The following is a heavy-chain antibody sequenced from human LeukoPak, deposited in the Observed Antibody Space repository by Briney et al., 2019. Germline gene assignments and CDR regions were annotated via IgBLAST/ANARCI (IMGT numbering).Heavy chain of an antibody. V-gene: IGHV3-30*02. CDR2: IRYDGSNV. CDR3: AKIVGASKFDF. CDR1: GFTFSDHY. Sequence: GGSLRLSCAASGFTFSDHYMSWVRQTPGKGLEWVAFIRYDGSNVYYVDSVKGRFTISRDNSKNTLYLQMNSLRAEDTALYYCAKIVGASKFDFWGQGTLVTVSS. D-gene: IGHD1-26*01. J-gene: IGHJ4*02.